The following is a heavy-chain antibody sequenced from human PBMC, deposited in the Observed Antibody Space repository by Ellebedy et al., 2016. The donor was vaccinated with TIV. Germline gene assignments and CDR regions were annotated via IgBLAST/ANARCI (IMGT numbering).Heavy chain of an antibody. Sequence: GESLKISCAASGFTFSNYAMSWVHQAPGKGLEWVSAISGSGGSTYYADSVKGRFTISRDNSKNTLYLQMNSLRAEDTAVYYCAGRAYNWNDGSLFDYWGQGTLVTVSS. CDR2: ISGSGGST. D-gene: IGHD1-1*01. CDR3: AGRAYNWNDGSLFDY. V-gene: IGHV3-23*01. J-gene: IGHJ4*02. CDR1: GFTFSNYA.